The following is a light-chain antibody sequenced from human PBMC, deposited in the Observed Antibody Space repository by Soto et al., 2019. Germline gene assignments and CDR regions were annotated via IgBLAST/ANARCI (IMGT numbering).Light chain of an antibody. CDR1: SSDVGGYNY. J-gene: IGLJ2*01. Sequence: QSALTQPPSASGSPGQSVTISCIGTSSDVGGYNYVSWYQQHPGKAPKLMIYEVTKRPSGVPDRFSGSKSGNTASLPVSGLQAEDEADYYCSSFAGSNNVEVFGGGTKLTVL. CDR2: EVT. CDR3: SSFAGSNNVEV. V-gene: IGLV2-8*01.